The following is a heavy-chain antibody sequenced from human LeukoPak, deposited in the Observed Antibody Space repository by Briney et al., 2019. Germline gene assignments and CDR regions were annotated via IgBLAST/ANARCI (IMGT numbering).Heavy chain of an antibody. CDR1: GYIFARYY. V-gene: IGHV1-46*01. CDR2: INPSGGST. Sequence: ASVKVSCKASGYIFARYYMHWVRQAPGQGLEWMGTINPSGGSTRYAQKFQGRVAMTGDMSTSTVYMELSSLRSEDTAVYYCHSTDRGYWGQGTLVTVSS. J-gene: IGHJ4*02. CDR3: HSTDRGY. D-gene: IGHD3-10*01.